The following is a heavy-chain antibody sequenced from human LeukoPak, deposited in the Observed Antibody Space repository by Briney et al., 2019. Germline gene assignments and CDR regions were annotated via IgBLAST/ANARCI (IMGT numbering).Heavy chain of an antibody. Sequence: GGSLRLSCAASGFTFSSYAMSWVRQAPGKGLEWVSAISGSGGSTYYADSVKGRFTISRDNSKNTLYLQMNSLRAEDTAVYYCANSDDSLYYFDYWGQGTLVTVSS. CDR2: ISGSGGST. CDR1: GFTFSSYA. V-gene: IGHV3-23*01. J-gene: IGHJ4*02. D-gene: IGHD3-22*01. CDR3: ANSDDSLYYFDY.